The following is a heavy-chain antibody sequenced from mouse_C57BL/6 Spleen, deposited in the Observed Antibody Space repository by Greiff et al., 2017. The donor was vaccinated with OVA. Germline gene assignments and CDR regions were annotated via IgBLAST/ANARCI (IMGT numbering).Heavy chain of an antibody. CDR2: ISSGSSII. CDR1: GFTFSDYG. D-gene: IGHD2-5*01. CDR3: AREAYYSKAWFAY. Sequence: EVHLVESGGGLVKPGGSLKLSCAASGFTFSDYGMHWVRQAPEKGLEWVAYISSGSSIIYYADTVKGRFTISRDNAKNTLFLQMTSLRSEDTAMYYCAREAYYSKAWFAYWGQGTLVTVSA. V-gene: IGHV5-17*01. J-gene: IGHJ3*01.